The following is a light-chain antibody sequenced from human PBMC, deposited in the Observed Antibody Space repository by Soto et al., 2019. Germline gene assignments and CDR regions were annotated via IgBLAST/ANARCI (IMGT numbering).Light chain of an antibody. CDR1: QSVDSSS. J-gene: IGKJ1*01. CDR3: QWSGGSPRT. CDR2: GAS. V-gene: IGKV3-20*01. Sequence: EIVLTQSPGTLSVTLEETATLSCTASQSVDSSSLAWYQQKPGQAPRLLIYGASSRATGIPDRFSGSGSGTDFTLTVSRLEPEDFAVYYCQWSGGSPRTFGQGTKVDI.